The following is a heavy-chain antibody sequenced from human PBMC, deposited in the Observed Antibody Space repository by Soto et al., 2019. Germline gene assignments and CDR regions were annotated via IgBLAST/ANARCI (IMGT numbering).Heavy chain of an antibody. V-gene: IGHV3-30-3*01. CDR2: ISHDGINK. D-gene: IGHD2-2*01. CDR1: GFTFSSYA. J-gene: IGHJ4*02. Sequence: QVLLVDSGGGVVQPGRSQRLSCAASGFTFSSYAMNWVRQAPGKGLEWVALISHDGINKYYADSVRGRFTISRDSSTNTLYLQMNSLRAADTAVYYCGRCTSTSCHLGSDYWGQGTLVTVSS. CDR3: GRCTSTSCHLGSDY.